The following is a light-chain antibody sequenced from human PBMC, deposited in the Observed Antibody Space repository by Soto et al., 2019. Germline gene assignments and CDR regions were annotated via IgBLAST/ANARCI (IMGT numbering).Light chain of an antibody. J-gene: IGKJ1*01. V-gene: IGKV1-9*01. CDR1: QGIINN. Sequence: IQLTQSPSSLSASVGDRVTITCRASQGIINNLAWYQQKPGRAPNLLIYAAAILQSGVPSRFSGSGSGTDFTLTISSLQPEDFATYYCQQVNGCPRTFGQGTKVEVK. CDR3: QQVNGCPRT. CDR2: AAA.